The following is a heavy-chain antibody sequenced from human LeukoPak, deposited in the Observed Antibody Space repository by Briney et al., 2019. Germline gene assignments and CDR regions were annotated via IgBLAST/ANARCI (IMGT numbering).Heavy chain of an antibody. D-gene: IGHD4-17*01. CDR2: VKKDGNQ. Sequence: PGGSLRLSCAASGFIFTRHWMGWVRQAPGKGLEWVASVKKDGNQYSVDSVKGRFIISRDNARNSLSLQMSSLRVEDTAIYFCARGPDYGDRLDYFDYWGQGTLVTVSS. CDR1: GFIFTRHW. V-gene: IGHV3-7*01. CDR3: ARGPDYGDRLDYFDY. J-gene: IGHJ4*02.